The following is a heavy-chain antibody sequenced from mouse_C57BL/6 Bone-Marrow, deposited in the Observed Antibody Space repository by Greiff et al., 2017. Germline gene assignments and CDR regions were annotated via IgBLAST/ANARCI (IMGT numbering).Heavy chain of an antibody. J-gene: IGHJ2*01. D-gene: IGHD3-3*01. CDR1: GYSFTGYY. CDR2: INPSTGGT. CDR3: ARGWLDY. Sequence: VQLKESGPELVKPGASVKISCKASGYSFTGYYMNWVKQSPEKSLEWIGEINPSTGGTTYNQKFKAKATLTVDKSSSTAYMQLKSLTSEDSAVYYCARGWLDYGGQGTTLTVSS. V-gene: IGHV1-42*01.